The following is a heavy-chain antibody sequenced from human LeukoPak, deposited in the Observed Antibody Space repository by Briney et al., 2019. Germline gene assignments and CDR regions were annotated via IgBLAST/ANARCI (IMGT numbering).Heavy chain of an antibody. V-gene: IGHV3-48*03. D-gene: IGHD3-3*01. J-gene: IGHJ4*02. Sequence: GGSLRLSCAASGFTFSSYEMNWVRQAPGKGLEWVSYISSSGGTIYYADSVKGRFTISRDNSKNTLYLQMNSLRAEDTAVYYCAKDRQYYDFWSALLTFDYWGQGTLVTVSS. CDR1: GFTFSSYE. CDR2: ISSSGGTI. CDR3: AKDRQYYDFWSALLTFDY.